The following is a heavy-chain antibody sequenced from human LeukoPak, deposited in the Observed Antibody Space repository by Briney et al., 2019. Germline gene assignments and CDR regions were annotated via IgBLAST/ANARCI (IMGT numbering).Heavy chain of an antibody. CDR3: ARDPLYYDSSGYYDHYYYYGMDV. CDR1: GFTLSTYW. D-gene: IGHD3-22*01. CDR2: INSDGSST. Sequence: PGGSLRLSCAASGFTLSTYWMHWVRQAPGKGLVWVSRINSDGSSTIYADSVKGRFTISRDNAKNSLYLQMNSLRAEDTAVYYCARDPLYYDSSGYYDHYYYYGMDVWGQGTTVTVSS. J-gene: IGHJ6*02. V-gene: IGHV3-74*01.